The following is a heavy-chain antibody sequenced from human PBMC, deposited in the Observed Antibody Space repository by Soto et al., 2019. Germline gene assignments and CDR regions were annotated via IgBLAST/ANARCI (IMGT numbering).Heavy chain of an antibody. V-gene: IGHV3-15*01. CDR2: VKSKTDGGAT. CDR1: GFTFYNTW. J-gene: IGHJ4*02. D-gene: IGHD5-12*01. Sequence: EVQLVESGGDLVKPGGSLRLSCTASGFTFYNTWMSWVRQAPGKGLEWVGRVKSKTDGGATDYNALVRGRFTISRDDSEKTLYLQMNSLQTDDTAVYYCTTDRRSGYDPQFDFWGQGTLVTASS. CDR3: TTDRRSGYDPQFDF.